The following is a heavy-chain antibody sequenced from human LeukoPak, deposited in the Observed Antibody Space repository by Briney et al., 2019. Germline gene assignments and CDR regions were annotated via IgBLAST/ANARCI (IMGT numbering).Heavy chain of an antibody. D-gene: IGHD3-10*01. CDR2: ISGSGGST. Sequence: WGSLRLSCAASGFTFSSYAMSWVRQAPGKGLEWVSAISGSGGSTYYADSVKGRFTISRDNSKNTLYLQMNSLRAEDTAVYYCARTITMVRGVIIDAFDTWGQGTMVTVSS. J-gene: IGHJ3*02. CDR3: ARTITMVRGVIIDAFDT. CDR1: GFTFSSYA. V-gene: IGHV3-23*01.